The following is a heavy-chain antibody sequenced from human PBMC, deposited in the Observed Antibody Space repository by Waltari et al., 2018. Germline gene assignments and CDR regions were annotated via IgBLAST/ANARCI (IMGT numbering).Heavy chain of an antibody. V-gene: IGHV4-59*01. D-gene: IGHD2-2*01. CDR2: IYDSGST. J-gene: IGHJ3*02. Sequence: QVQLQESGPGLVKPSETLSLTCTVSGGSISSYYWSWIRQPPGKGLEWIGYIYDSGSTNYNPSLKSRVTISVDTSKNQFSLKLSSVTAADTAVYYCARGRVPAAYDAFDIWGQGTMVTVSS. CDR1: GGSISSYY. CDR3: ARGRVPAAYDAFDI.